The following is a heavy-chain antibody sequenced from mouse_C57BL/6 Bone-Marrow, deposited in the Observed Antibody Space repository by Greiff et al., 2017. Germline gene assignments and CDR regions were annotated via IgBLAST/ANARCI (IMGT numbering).Heavy chain of an antibody. CDR1: GYTFTTYP. V-gene: IGHV1-47*01. J-gene: IGHJ2*01. Sequence: QVQLQQSGAELVKPGASVKMSCKASGYTFTTYPIEWMKQNHGQSLEWIGNFHPYNDDTKYNEKFKGKATLTVEKSSNTVYLELSRLTSDASAVYYWARSSTFFYDFDYWGQGTTLTVSS. D-gene: IGHD5-1*01. CDR2: FHPYNDDT. CDR3: ARSSTFFYDFDY.